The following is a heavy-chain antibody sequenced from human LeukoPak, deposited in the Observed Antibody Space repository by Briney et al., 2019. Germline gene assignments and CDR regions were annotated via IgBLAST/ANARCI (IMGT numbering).Heavy chain of an antibody. D-gene: IGHD3-10*01. CDR3: AKDLGVLKYYYGSGTNIRPLDY. Sequence: PGGSLRLSCAASGFTFSSYEMNWVRQAPGKGLEWVSYISSSGSTIYYADSVKGRFTISRDNAKNSLYLQMNSLRAEDTAVYYCAKDLGVLKYYYGSGTNIRPLDYWGQGTLVTVSS. CDR2: ISSSGSTI. J-gene: IGHJ4*02. V-gene: IGHV3-48*03. CDR1: GFTFSSYE.